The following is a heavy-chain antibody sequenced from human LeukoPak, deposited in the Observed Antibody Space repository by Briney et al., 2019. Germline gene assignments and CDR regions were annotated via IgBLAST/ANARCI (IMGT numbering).Heavy chain of an antibody. CDR1: SGSFSGYY. CDR3: AREKDYYDSSGYYPSPYFDY. D-gene: IGHD3-22*01. CDR2: INHSGST. J-gene: IGHJ4*02. V-gene: IGHV4-34*01. Sequence: PSETLSLTSVVYSGSFSGYYWSWIRQPPRKGLEWIGEINHSGSTNYTPSVKGRVTISGDTSKNQFSLTLSSVTAADTAVYYCAREKDYYDSSGYYPSPYFDYWGQGTLVTVSS.